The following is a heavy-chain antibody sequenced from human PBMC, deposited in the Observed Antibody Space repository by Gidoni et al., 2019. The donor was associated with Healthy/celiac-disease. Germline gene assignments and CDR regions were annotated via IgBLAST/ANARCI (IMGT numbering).Heavy chain of an antibody. D-gene: IGHD2-15*01. CDR3: ARDRIGYCSGGSCYEGVADY. J-gene: IGHJ4*02. CDR2: IWYDGSNK. Sequence: QVQLVESGGGVVQPGRSLRLSCAASGFTFSSYGMHWVRPAPGKGLEWVAVIWYDGSNKYYADSVKGRFTISRDNSKNTLYLQMNSLRAEDTAVYYCARDRIGYCSGGSCYEGVADYWGQGTLVTVSS. CDR1: GFTFSSYG. V-gene: IGHV3-33*01.